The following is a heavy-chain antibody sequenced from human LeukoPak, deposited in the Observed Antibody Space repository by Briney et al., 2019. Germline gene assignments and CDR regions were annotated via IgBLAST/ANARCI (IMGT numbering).Heavy chain of an antibody. V-gene: IGHV3-30*02. J-gene: IGHJ6*04. D-gene: IGHD3-16*01. Sequence: PGGALRLSCAASGFIFSSYGMHWVRQAPAKGLEWVAFMRSDGSDKYYADSVKGRFTISRDNSKNTLYLQMTSLRAADTDVYYCSTRPSWGVWGKGNPVTVSS. CDR3: STRPSWGV. CDR1: GFIFSSYG. CDR2: MRSDGSDK.